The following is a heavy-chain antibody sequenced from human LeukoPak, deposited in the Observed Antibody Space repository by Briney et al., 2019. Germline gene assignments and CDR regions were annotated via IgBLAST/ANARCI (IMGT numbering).Heavy chain of an antibody. J-gene: IGHJ4*02. CDR3: ARRDGYNSYYFDY. CDR1: ARCTTTPL. Sequence: SETLSLNSHGPARCTTTPLGSYIPQPPGKGLESIGPLYYSGSTNYNPSLKILVTISIHTTKNQFYLRLSSVTAADTAVYYCARRDGYNSYYFDYWGQGTLVTVSS. CDR2: LYYSGST. D-gene: IGHD5-24*01. V-gene: IGHV4-59*11.